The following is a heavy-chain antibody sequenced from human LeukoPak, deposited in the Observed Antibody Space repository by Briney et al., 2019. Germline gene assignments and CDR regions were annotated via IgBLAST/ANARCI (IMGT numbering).Heavy chain of an antibody. Sequence: ASVKVSCKASGYTFTSYGISWVRQAPGQGLEWMGWIGAYNGNTNYAQKLQGRVTMTTDTSTSTAYMELRSLRSDDTAVYYCARRSTVTTYGYYYYYMDVWGKGTTVTVSS. D-gene: IGHD4-17*01. CDR1: GYTFTSYG. CDR3: ARRSTVTTYGYYYYYMDV. J-gene: IGHJ6*03. CDR2: IGAYNGNT. V-gene: IGHV1-18*01.